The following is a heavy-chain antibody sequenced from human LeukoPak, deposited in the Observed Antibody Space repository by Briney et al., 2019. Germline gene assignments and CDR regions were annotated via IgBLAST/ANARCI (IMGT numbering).Heavy chain of an antibody. CDR2: INPNSGGT. CDR3: ARSQRITIFGVVIIGPSDYYFDY. Sequence: ASVKVSCKASGYTFTGYYMHWLRQAPGQGLEWMGWINPNSGGTNYAQKFQGRVTMTRDTSISTAYMELSRLRSDDTAVYYCARSQRITIFGVVIIGPSDYYFDYWGQGTLVTVSS. CDR1: GYTFTGYY. V-gene: IGHV1-2*02. J-gene: IGHJ4*02. D-gene: IGHD3-3*01.